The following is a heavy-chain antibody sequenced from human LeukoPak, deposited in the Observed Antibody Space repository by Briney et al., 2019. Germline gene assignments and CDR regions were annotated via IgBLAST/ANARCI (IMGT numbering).Heavy chain of an antibody. J-gene: IGHJ4*02. Sequence: GGSLRLSCAASGFTFSSYAMTWVRQAPGKGLEWVSAISGGGGSTYYADSVKGRFTISRDNSKNTLYLQMNSLRAEDTAVYYCAKTRGSGSYTLYYFDYWGQGTLVTVSS. CDR1: GFTFSSYA. V-gene: IGHV3-23*01. CDR3: AKTRGSGSYTLYYFDY. D-gene: IGHD3-10*01. CDR2: ISGGGGST.